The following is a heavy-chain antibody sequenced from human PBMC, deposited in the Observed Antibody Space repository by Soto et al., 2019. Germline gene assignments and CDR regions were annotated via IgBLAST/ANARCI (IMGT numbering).Heavy chain of an antibody. CDR2: IYYSGST. Sequence: QVQLQESGPGLVKPSQTLSLTCTVSGGSISSGGYYWSWIRQHPGKGLEWIGYIYYSGSTYYNPSLKSRVTISVDTSKNQFSLKLSSGTAADTAVYYCASGEQQLSYYYGMDVWGQGTTVTVSS. CDR1: GGSISSGGYY. V-gene: IGHV4-31*03. J-gene: IGHJ6*02. D-gene: IGHD6-13*01. CDR3: ASGEQQLSYYYGMDV.